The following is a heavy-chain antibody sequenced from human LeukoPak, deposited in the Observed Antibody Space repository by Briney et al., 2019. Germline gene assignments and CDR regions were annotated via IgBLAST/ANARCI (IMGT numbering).Heavy chain of an antibody. V-gene: IGHV3-53*01. Sequence: PGGSLRLPCAASGFTVSNNYMNWVRQAPGKGLEWVSIIYSGGSTYYADSVKGRFTISRDNSKNTLYLQMNSLRAEDTAVYYCARAGGLGMSFGVVEYWGQGTLATVSS. D-gene: IGHD3/OR15-3a*01. CDR2: IYSGGST. CDR3: ARAGGLGMSFGVVEY. J-gene: IGHJ4*02. CDR1: GFTVSNNY.